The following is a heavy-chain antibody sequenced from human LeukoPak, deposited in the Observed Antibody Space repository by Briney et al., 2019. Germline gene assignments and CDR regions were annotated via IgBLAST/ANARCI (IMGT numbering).Heavy chain of an antibody. CDR3: ARNELISSNYYYYGMDV. V-gene: IGHV4-31*03. CDR1: GGSISSGGNY. J-gene: IGHJ6*02. Sequence: PSQTLSLTCTVSGGSISSGGNYWTWLRQNPGKGVEWIEYINYRGNAYYNPSLKSRVTISVDTSKNQFSLKLSSVTAADTAVYYCARNELISSNYYYYGMDVWGQGTTVTVSS. CDR2: INYRGNA.